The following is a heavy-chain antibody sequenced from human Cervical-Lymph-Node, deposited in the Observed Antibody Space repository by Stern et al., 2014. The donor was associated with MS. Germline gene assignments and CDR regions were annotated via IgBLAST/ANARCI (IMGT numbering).Heavy chain of an antibody. CDR2: FSYDGNHK. J-gene: IGHJ4*02. Sequence: MQLVESGGAVVQPGRSLRLSCAASGFTFSSYGMHWVRQAPGKGLEWVTVFSYDGNHKYYAASVKGRFTISRDNSKNTLHLQMNSVTPDDTAIYYCARDYEDTSMLFDHWGQGTLFTVSS. CDR3: ARDYEDTSMLFDH. CDR1: GFTFSSYG. V-gene: IGHV3-30*03. D-gene: IGHD2-8*01.